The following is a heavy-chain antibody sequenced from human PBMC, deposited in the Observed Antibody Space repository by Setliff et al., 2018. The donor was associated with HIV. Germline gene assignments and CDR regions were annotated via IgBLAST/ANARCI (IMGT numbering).Heavy chain of an antibody. CDR1: GFTFSSYS. Sequence: GSLRLSCAASGFTFSSYSMNWVRQAPGKGLEWVSSISSSSSYIYYADSVKGRFTISRDNAKNSLYLQMNSLRAEDTAVYYCARDFRIIVPDVFDIWGRGTMVTVSS. V-gene: IGHV3-21*01. J-gene: IGHJ3*02. CDR3: ARDFRIIVPDVFDI. D-gene: IGHD2-15*01. CDR2: ISSSSSYI.